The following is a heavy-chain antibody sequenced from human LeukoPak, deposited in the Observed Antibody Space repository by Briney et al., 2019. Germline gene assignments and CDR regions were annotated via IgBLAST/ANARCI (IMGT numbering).Heavy chain of an antibody. J-gene: IGHJ4*02. CDR2: IYPGDSDT. CDR1: GYRFTSYW. Sequence: GESLQISCQGSGYRFTSYWIGWVRQLPGKGLEWMGIIYPGDSDTRYSPSFQGQVTISADKSISTAYLQWSSLKASDTAMDYCARHVTIFGVVTTIDYWGQGTLVTVSS. D-gene: IGHD3-3*01. CDR3: ARHVTIFGVVTTIDY. V-gene: IGHV5-51*01.